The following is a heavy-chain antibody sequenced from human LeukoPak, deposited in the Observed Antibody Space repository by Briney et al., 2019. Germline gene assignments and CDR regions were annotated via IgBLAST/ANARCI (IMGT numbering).Heavy chain of an antibody. V-gene: IGHV4-30-4*08. CDR3: ARTSGYDFWSGYYRSDY. Sequence: SETLSLTCTVSGGSISSGDYCWSWIRQPPGKGLEWIGYIYYSGSTYYNPSLKSRVTISVDTSKNRFSLKLSSVTAADTAVYYCARTSGYDFWSGYYRSDYWGQGTLVTVSS. CDR1: GGSISSGDYC. J-gene: IGHJ4*02. D-gene: IGHD3-3*01. CDR2: IYYSGST.